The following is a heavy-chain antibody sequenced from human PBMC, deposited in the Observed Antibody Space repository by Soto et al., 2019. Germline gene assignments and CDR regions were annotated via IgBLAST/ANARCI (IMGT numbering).Heavy chain of an antibody. CDR2: ISSSSSYI. CDR3: ARAAGYDHFDY. D-gene: IGHD5-12*01. Sequence: EVQLVESGGGLVQPGGSLRLSCAASGFTFSSYSMNWVRQAPGKGLEWISYISSSSSYIYYADSVKGRFTISRDNAKNSLYLQMNSLRAEDTAVYYCARAAGYDHFDYWGQGTLVTVSS. V-gene: IGHV3-21*05. J-gene: IGHJ4*02. CDR1: GFTFSSYS.